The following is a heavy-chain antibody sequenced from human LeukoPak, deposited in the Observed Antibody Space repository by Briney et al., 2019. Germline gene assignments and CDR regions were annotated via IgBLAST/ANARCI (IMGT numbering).Heavy chain of an antibody. V-gene: IGHV1-8*03. CDR1: GYTFTSYD. Sequence: ASVKLSCKASGYTFTSYDINWVRQATGQGLEWMGWINPSSGNTGYARKFQGRVTITRNSSITTAYMELSSLRSEDSAVYYCARGIRWGVNTYGYYKDVWGKGTTVTVSS. CDR2: INPSSGNT. D-gene: IGHD5-18*01. J-gene: IGHJ6*03. CDR3: ARGIRWGVNTYGYYKDV.